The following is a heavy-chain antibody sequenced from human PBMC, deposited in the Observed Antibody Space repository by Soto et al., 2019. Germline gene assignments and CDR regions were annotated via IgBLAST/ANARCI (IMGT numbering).Heavy chain of an antibody. CDR3: AKDATSVNGVWDPFDM. J-gene: IGHJ3*02. CDR2: IGGTGIDK. V-gene: IGHV3-23*01. D-gene: IGHD2-8*01. Sequence: GGSLRLSCAASGFTFSAYAMSWVRQAPGKGLQWVSGIGGTGIDKYYEDSVRGRFTVSRDNSKNTLYLQMDSLRADDTALYYCAKDATSVNGVWDPFDMWGQGTEVTVSS. CDR1: GFTFSAYA.